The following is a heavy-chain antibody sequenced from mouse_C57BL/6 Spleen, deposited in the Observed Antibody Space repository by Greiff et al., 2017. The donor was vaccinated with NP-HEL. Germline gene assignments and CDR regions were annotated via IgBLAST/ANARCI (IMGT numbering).Heavy chain of an antibody. CDR2: ISYDGSN. CDR1: GYSITSGYY. CDR3: ARDLGHEGFAY. D-gene: IGHD4-1*01. Sequence: ESGPGLVKPSQSLSLTCSVTGYSITSGYYWNWIRQFPGNKLEWMGYISYDGSNNYNPSLKNRISITRDTSKNQFFLKLNSVTTEDTATYYCARDLGHEGFAYWGQGTLVTVSA. J-gene: IGHJ3*01. V-gene: IGHV3-6*01.